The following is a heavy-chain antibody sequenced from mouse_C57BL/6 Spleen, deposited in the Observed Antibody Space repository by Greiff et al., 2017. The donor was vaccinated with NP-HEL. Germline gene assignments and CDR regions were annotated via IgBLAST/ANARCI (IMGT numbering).Heavy chain of an antibody. V-gene: IGHV3-6*01. J-gene: IGHJ4*01. CDR2: ISYDGSN. Sequence: EVKLQESGPGLVKPSQSLSLTCSVTGYSITSGYYWNWIRQFPGNKLEWMGYISYDGSNNYNPSLKNRISITRDTSKNQFFLKLNSVTTEDTATYYCARDQYYDYDDYYAMDYWGQGTSVTVSS. CDR3: ARDQYYDYDDYYAMDY. D-gene: IGHD2-4*01. CDR1: GYSITSGYY.